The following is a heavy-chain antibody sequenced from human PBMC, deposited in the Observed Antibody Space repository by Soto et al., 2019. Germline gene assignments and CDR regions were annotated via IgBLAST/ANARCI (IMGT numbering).Heavy chain of an antibody. Sequence: SVKVSCKASGGTFSSYAISWVRQAPGQGLEWMGGIIPIFGTANYAQKFQGRVTITADESTSTAYMGLSSLRSEDTAVYYCARDSFGDKLENFDWFPRGTMDVWGQGTTVTVSP. CDR1: GGTFSSYA. D-gene: IGHD3-9*01. J-gene: IGHJ6*01. CDR2: IIPIFGTA. CDR3: ARDSFGDKLENFDWFPRGTMDV. V-gene: IGHV1-69*13.